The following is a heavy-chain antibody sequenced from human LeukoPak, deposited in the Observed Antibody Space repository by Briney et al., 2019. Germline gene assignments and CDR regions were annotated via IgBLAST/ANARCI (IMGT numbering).Heavy chain of an antibody. CDR1: GFTFSSYW. CDR2: IKQDGSEK. V-gene: IGHV3-7*01. Sequence: GGSLRLSCAASGFTFSSYWMGWVRQAPGKGLEWVANIKQDGSEKYYVDSVKGRFTISRDNAKNSLYLQMNSLRAEDTAVYYCARALFGGVFDYWGQGTLVTVSS. CDR3: ARALFGGVFDY. J-gene: IGHJ4*02. D-gene: IGHD3-10*01.